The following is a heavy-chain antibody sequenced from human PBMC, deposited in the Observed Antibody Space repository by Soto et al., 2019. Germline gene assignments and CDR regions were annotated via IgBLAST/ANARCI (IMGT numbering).Heavy chain of an antibody. V-gene: IGHV3-74*01. CDR2: VNPDGSTT. Sequence: EVQLVESGGGLVQPGGSLRLSCAASKFSFSGYWLHWVRQAPGKGLMWVSRVNPDGSTTTYADSVKGRFTISRDNARDTVFLQMNSLRAEDTAVYYCARVANGRYEWFDHWGQGTLVTVSS. CDR1: KFSFSGYW. D-gene: IGHD1-26*01. J-gene: IGHJ5*02. CDR3: ARVANGRYEWFDH.